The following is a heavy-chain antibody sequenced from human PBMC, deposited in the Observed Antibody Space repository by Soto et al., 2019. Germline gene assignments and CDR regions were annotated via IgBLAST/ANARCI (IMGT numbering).Heavy chain of an antibody. Sequence: GESLKISCKGSGYSFTSYWIGWVRQMPGKGLEWMGIIYPGDSDTRYSPSFQGQVTISADKSISTAYLQWSSLKASDTAVYYCARQGYCSSTSCYIGSDYYYYMDVWGKGTTVTVSS. CDR1: GYSFTSYW. D-gene: IGHD2-2*02. V-gene: IGHV5-51*01. CDR2: IYPGDSDT. J-gene: IGHJ6*03. CDR3: ARQGYCSSTSCYIGSDYYYYMDV.